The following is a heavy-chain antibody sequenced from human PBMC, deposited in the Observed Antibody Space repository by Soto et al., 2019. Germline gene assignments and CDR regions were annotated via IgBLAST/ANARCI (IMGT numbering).Heavy chain of an antibody. CDR3: ARLISGTYSDWFDS. D-gene: IGHD1-26*01. V-gene: IGHV1-18*04. CDR2: ISADNAKT. J-gene: IGHJ5*01. CDR1: DYTFTRYG. Sequence: QVQLVQSGAEVKKPGASVKVSCKASDYTFTRYGITWVRQAPGQGLEWMGWISADNAKTKYAQKIQGRVTMTTDTSTSTAYVELRSLRSDDTAVYYCARLISGTYSDWFDSWGQGTLVTVSS.